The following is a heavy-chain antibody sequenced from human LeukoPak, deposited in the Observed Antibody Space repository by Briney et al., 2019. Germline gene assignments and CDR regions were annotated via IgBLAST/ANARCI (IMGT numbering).Heavy chain of an antibody. Sequence: GASVKVSCKASGGTFSSYAISWVRQAPGQGLEWMGGIIPIFGTANYAQKFQGRVTITADESTSTAYMELSSLRSEDTAVYYCARGRDYYGSGSYYNWFDPWGQGTLVTVSS. CDR1: GGTFSSYA. CDR2: IIPIFGTA. J-gene: IGHJ5*02. V-gene: IGHV1-69*13. D-gene: IGHD3-10*01. CDR3: ARGRDYYGSGSYYNWFDP.